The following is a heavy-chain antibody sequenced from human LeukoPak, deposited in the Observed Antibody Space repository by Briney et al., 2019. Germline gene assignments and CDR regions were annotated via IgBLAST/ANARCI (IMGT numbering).Heavy chain of an antibody. CDR2: MNPSGST. J-gene: IGHJ6*03. V-gene: IGHV4-34*01. CDR1: GGSFSGYY. CDR3: ARGRQDVTMIVVVMTAVSYYLDV. Sequence: SETLSPTCAVYGGSFSGYYWTWIRQTPEKGLEWIGEMNPSGSTNYNPSLKSRVTISVGTSKNQFSLELSSVTAADTAVYYCARGRQDVTMIVVVMTAVSYYLDVWGKGTTVTVS. D-gene: IGHD3-22*01.